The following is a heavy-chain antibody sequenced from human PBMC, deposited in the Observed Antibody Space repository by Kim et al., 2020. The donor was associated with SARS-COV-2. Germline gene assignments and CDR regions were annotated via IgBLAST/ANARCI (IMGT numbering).Heavy chain of an antibody. CDR2: VSFDGYNH. D-gene: IGHD2-21*02. J-gene: IGHJ2*01. CDR1: GFIFSDHA. V-gene: IGHV3-30*04. Sequence: GGSLRLSCVASGFIFSDHAMHWVRQAPGKGLEWVASVSFDGYNHYYVDSVKGRFTISRDNSDNTVYLEMNGLWAEDTAVYFCERDSVIEHGGNSNYWTFHWYLDLWGRGTLVTVSS. CDR3: ERDSVIEHGGNSNYWTFHWYLDL.